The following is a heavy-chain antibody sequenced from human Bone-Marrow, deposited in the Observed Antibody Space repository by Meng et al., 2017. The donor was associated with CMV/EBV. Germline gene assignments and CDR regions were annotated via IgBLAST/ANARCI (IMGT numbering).Heavy chain of an antibody. J-gene: IGHJ5*02. CDR1: GSTITSGFF. CDR3: ASIRVPASTQNYFDP. Sequence: GSTITSGFFWCGGRQPPGKGLGCCGGLYYLGTTYCNPSLTRVVTISGDTSKNQFPLRLCAVTAAATAIYYCASIRVPASTQNYFDPWGQGTLVTVSS. CDR2: LYYLGTT. D-gene: IGHD2-2*01. V-gene: IGHV4-39*06.